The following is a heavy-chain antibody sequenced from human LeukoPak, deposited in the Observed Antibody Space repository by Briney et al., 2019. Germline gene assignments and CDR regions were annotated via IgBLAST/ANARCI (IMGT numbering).Heavy chain of an antibody. J-gene: IGHJ6*03. Sequence: SETLSLTCTVSGGSISSSSYYWGWIRQPPGKGLEWIGSFFLKGSTYYNPSLKSRVTISVDTSKNQFSLKLSSVTAADTAVCYCARGPYIAAGSGPGPDYYYYYYMDVWGKGTTVTVSS. CDR3: ARGPYIAAGSGPGPDYYYYYYMDV. D-gene: IGHD6-13*01. V-gene: IGHV4-39*07. CDR2: FFLKGST. CDR1: GGSISSSSYY.